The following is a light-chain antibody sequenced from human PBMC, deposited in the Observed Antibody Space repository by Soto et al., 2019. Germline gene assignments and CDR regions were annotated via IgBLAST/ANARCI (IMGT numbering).Light chain of an antibody. CDR2: SAS. CDR3: LKHSRYPLT. CDR1: QGIRNS. Sequence: DIQMTQSPSTLSASVGDRVTITFLASQGIRNSLDWSQQRPGKVPKRLIYSASSLQSGVPSRFSGSGSGTEFTLTISSLQPEDFATYYCLKHSRYPLTFGGGTKVDIK. V-gene: IGKV1-17*03. J-gene: IGKJ4*01.